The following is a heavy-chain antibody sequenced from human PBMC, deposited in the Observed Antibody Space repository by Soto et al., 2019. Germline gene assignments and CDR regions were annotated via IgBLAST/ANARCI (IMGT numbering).Heavy chain of an antibody. Sequence: SETLSLTCAVSSGSISSSNWWSWVRQPPGKGLEWIGEIYHSGSTNYNPSLKSRVTISVDKSKNQFSLKLSSVTAADTAVYYCASLPHTRYFDGTVWGKGTTVTVSS. CDR1: SGSISSSNW. CDR2: IYHSGST. CDR3: ASLPHTRYFDGTV. V-gene: IGHV4-4*02. D-gene: IGHD3-9*01. J-gene: IGHJ6*04.